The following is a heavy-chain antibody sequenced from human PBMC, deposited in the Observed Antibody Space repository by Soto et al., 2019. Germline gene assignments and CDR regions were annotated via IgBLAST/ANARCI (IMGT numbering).Heavy chain of an antibody. CDR3: ARDTWNTWQTYDYYYGMDV. Sequence: ASVKVSCKASGYTFTSYYMHWVRQAPGQGLEWMGIINPSGGSTSYAQKFQGRVTMTRDTSTSTVYMELSSLRSEDTAVYYCARDTWNTWQTYDYYYGMDVWGQGTTVTVSS. V-gene: IGHV1-46*01. CDR1: GYTFTSYY. CDR2: INPSGGST. D-gene: IGHD1-1*01. J-gene: IGHJ6*02.